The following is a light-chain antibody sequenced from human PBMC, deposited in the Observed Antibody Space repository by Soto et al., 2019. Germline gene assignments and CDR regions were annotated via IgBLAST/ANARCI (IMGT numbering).Light chain of an antibody. J-gene: IGKJ5*01. CDR3: QQFSNYQSA. V-gene: IGKV1D-13*01. CDR1: QGISST. CDR2: DAS. Sequence: AIQLTQSPSSLSASVGDSVTITCRASQGISSTLAWYQQKPGKAPKLLIYDASSLESGVPSRFSGSGSGTDFTLTISSLQPEDFGTYFCQQFSNYQSAFGQGTRLDI.